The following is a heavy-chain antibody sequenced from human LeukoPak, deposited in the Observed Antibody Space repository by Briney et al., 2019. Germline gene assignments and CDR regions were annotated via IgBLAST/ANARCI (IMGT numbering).Heavy chain of an antibody. CDR1: GFTFSSYA. CDR2: IGGSGGST. Sequence: GASLRLSCAASGFTFSSYAMSWVRQAPGKGLEWVSAIGGSGGSTYYADSVKGRFTISRDNSKNTLYLQMNSLRAEDTAVYYCAKDLLVVPAAMRPPGWFDPWGQGTLVTVSS. CDR3: AKDLLVVPAAMRPPGWFDP. D-gene: IGHD2-2*01. V-gene: IGHV3-23*01. J-gene: IGHJ5*02.